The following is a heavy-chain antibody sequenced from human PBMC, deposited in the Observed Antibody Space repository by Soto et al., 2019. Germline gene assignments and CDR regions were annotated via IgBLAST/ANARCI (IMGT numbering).Heavy chain of an antibody. CDR2: ISAYNGNT. CDR1: GYTFTSYG. V-gene: IGHV1-18*01. D-gene: IGHD4-17*01. Sequence: ASVKVSCKASGYTFTSYGISWVRQAPGQGLEWMGWISAYNGNTNYAQKLQGRVTMTTETSTSTAYMELRSLRSDDTAVYYCARAWEDDYGDYEGDSSFDYWGQGTLVTVSS. CDR3: ARAWEDDYGDYEGDSSFDY. J-gene: IGHJ4*02.